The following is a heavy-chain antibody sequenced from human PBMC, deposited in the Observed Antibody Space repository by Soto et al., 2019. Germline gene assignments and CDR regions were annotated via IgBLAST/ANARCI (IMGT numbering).Heavy chain of an antibody. V-gene: IGHV1-18*01. CDR1: GYTFTSYG. CDR3: ARDVGDWSGGSFYPLPDGDYLGAGY. D-gene: IGHD2-15*01. Sequence: QVQLVQSGAEVKKPGASVKVSCKASGYTFTSYGISWVRQAPGQGLEWMGWISAYNGNTNYAQKLQGRVTMTTDTTTSRTNVELRTLRADATAVYYCARDVGDWSGGSFYPLPDGDYLGAGYWRQGTLVTVSS. CDR2: ISAYNGNT. J-gene: IGHJ4*02.